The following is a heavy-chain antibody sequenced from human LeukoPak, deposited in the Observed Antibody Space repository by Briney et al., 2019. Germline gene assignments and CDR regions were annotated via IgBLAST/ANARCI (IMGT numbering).Heavy chain of an antibody. V-gene: IGHV1-8*01. D-gene: IGHD3-22*01. J-gene: IGHJ2*01. CDR3: ARDYHYDTSGHRSGYFDL. CDR1: GYTFTSYE. CDR2: MNPNNGNT. Sequence: GASVKVSCKASGYTFTSYEINWVRQATGQGLEWMGRMNPNNGNTGYAQKFQGRVTMTGSTSITTAYMELSSLKSEDTAVYYCARDYHYDTSGHRSGYFDLWGRGTLVTVSS.